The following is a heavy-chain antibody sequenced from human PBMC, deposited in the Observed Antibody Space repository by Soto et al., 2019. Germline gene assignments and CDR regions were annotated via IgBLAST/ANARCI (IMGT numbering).Heavy chain of an antibody. CDR3: ASEGEGSWGRYDSSGYRGFDI. CDR2: ITDTGGDA. CDR1: GLTFGSRA. J-gene: IGHJ3*02. V-gene: IGHV3-23*01. D-gene: IGHD3-22*01. Sequence: PGGSLRLSCVASGLTFGSRAMSWVRQAPGEGLQWVSTITDTGGDAKYTDSVRGRFVISRDNSKNTLFLQMNSLRPEDTAFYSCASEGEGSWGRYDSSGYRGFDIWGQGTMVTVSS.